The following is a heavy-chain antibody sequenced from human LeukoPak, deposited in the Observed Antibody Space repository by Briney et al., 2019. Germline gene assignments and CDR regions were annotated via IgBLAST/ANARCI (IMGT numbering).Heavy chain of an antibody. CDR2: IKSKTDGGTT. CDR1: GFTFSSAW. D-gene: IGHD2-2*01. CDR3: TTFGTSWGRYYYGMDV. Sequence: GGSLRLSCAASGFTFSSAWMSWVRQAPAKGLEWVGRIKSKTDGGTTDYAAPVKGRFTISRDDSKNTLYLQMNSLKTEDTAVYYCTTFGTSWGRYYYGMDVWGKGTRVSVSS. V-gene: IGHV3-15*01. J-gene: IGHJ6*04.